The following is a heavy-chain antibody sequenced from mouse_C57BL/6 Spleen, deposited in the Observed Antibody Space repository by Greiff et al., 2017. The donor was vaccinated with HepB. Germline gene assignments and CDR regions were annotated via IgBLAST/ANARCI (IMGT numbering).Heavy chain of an antibody. CDR1: GYSFTDYN. D-gene: IGHD2-1*01. V-gene: IGHV1-39*01. Sequence: QLQESGPELVKPGASVKISCKASGYSFTDYNMNWVKQSNGKSLEWIGVINPNYGTTSYNQKFKGKATLTVDQSSSTAYMQLNSLTSEDSAVYYCARSNYGNCCGYFDVWGTGTTVTVSS. CDR3: ARSNYGNCCGYFDV. J-gene: IGHJ1*03. CDR2: INPNYGTT.